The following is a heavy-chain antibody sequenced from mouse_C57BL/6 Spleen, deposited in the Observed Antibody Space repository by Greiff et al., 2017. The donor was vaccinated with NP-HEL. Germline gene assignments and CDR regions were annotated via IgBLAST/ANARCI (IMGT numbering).Heavy chain of an antibody. Sequence: QVHVKQSGAELVKPGASVKLSCKASGYTFTEYTIHWVKQRSGQGLEWIGWFYPGSGSIKYNEKFKDKATLTADKSSSTVYMELSRLTSEDSAVYFCARHGRRSFYDYDVWFAYWGQGTLVTVSA. V-gene: IGHV1-62-2*01. J-gene: IGHJ3*01. CDR1: GYTFTEYT. CDR3: ARHGRRSFYDYDVWFAY. D-gene: IGHD2-4*01. CDR2: FYPGSGSI.